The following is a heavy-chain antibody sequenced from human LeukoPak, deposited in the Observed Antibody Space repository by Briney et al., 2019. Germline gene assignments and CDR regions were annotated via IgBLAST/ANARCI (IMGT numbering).Heavy chain of an antibody. CDR1: GFTFSSYA. CDR3: AKEGLWFGESRNLFDP. J-gene: IGHJ5*02. Sequence: GGSLRLSCAASGFTFSSYAMSWVRQAPGKGLEWVSAISGSGGSTYYADSVKGRFTISRDNSKNTLYLQMNSLRAEDTAVYYCAKEGLWFGESRNLFDPWGQGTLVTVSS. V-gene: IGHV3-23*01. D-gene: IGHD3-10*01. CDR2: ISGSGGST.